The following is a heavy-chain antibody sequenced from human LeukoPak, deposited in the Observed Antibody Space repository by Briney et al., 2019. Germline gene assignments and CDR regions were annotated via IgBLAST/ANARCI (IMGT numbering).Heavy chain of an antibody. CDR1: GFTFNTYW. D-gene: IGHD6-13*01. V-gene: IGHV3-30-3*01. CDR2: ISYDGSNK. J-gene: IGHJ4*02. CDR3: ARASRAYGISWPPDY. Sequence: GGSLRLSCAASGFTFNTYWMTWVRQAPGKGLEWVSVISYDGSNKYYADSVKGRFTISRDNSKNTLYLQMNSLRAEDTAVYYCARASRAYGISWPPDYWGQGTLVTVSS.